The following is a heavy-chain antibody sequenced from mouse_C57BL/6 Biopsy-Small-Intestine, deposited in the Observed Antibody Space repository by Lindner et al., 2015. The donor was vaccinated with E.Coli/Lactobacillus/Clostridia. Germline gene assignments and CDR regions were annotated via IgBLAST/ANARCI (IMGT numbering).Heavy chain of an antibody. V-gene: IGHV10-1*01. D-gene: IGHD1-1*01. J-gene: IGHJ4*01. CDR2: IRSKSNNYAT. CDR3: VRRGSTTVGYAMDY. CDR1: GFSFNTYA. Sequence: EVQLQESGGGLVQPKGPLKLSCAASGFSFNTYAMNWVRQAPGKGLEWVARIRSKSNNYATYYADSVKDRFTISRDDSESMLYLQMNNLQTEDTAVYYCVRRGSTTVGYAMDYWGQGTSVTVSS.